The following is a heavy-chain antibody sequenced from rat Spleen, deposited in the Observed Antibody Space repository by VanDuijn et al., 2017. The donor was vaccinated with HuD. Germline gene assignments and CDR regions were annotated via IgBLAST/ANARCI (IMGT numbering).Heavy chain of an antibody. CDR3: TRDLPTTGNVDA. D-gene: IGHD1-1*01. CDR2: MWSGGST. V-gene: IGHV2S63*01. J-gene: IGHJ2*01. Sequence: EVQLKESGPGLVQPSQTLSLTCTVSGFSLTDYSVHWVRQPPGKGLEWMGVMWSGGSTAYNSALKSRLSISRDTSKSQVFLKMNSLQTEDTAIYYCTRDLPTTGNVDAWGQGVMVTVSS. CDR1: GFSLTDYS.